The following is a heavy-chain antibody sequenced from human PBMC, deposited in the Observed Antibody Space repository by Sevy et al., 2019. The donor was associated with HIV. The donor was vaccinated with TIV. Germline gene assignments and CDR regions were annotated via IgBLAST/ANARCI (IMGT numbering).Heavy chain of an antibody. D-gene: IGHD2-2*01. J-gene: IGHJ4*02. Sequence: SETLSLTCTVSGGSISSYYWSWIRQPPGKGLEWIGYIYDSGSTNYNPSLKSRVTISVDTSKNQFSLKLSSVTAADTAVYYCARDMLGYCSSTSCYAEGYFDYWGQGTLVTVSS. CDR2: IYDSGST. V-gene: IGHV4-59*01. CDR1: GGSISSYY. CDR3: ARDMLGYCSSTSCYAEGYFDY.